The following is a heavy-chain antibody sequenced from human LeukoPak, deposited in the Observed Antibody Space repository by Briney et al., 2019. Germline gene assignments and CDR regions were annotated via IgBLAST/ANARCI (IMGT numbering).Heavy chain of an antibody. J-gene: IGHJ4*02. V-gene: IGHV3-23*01. CDR3: ARDRGSTGYDLYDY. D-gene: IGHD5-12*01. CDR1: GFTFTSYA. CDR2: LSVSGVRP. Sequence: GGSLRLSCAASGFTFTSYAMTWVRQAPGKGLEWVSSLSVSGVRPHYADSVKGRFTISRDNSKNTLYLQMNSLRAEDTAVYYCARDRGSTGYDLYDYWGQGTLVTVSS.